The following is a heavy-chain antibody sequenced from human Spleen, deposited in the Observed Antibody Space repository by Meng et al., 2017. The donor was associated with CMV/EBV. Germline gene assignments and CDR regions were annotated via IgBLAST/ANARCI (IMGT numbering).Heavy chain of an antibody. Sequence: ASVKVSCKASGYTFTAYLIHWVRQAPGQGLEWMGWINPNSGGTNYAQKFQGRVTMTRDTSIDTAYMDLTRLTSDDTAVYYCARDRDAYMASYYYGMDVWGQGTTVTVSS. CDR2: INPNSGGT. D-gene: IGHD5-24*01. V-gene: IGHV1-2*02. J-gene: IGHJ6*02. CDR3: ARDRDAYMASYYYGMDV. CDR1: GYTFTAYL.